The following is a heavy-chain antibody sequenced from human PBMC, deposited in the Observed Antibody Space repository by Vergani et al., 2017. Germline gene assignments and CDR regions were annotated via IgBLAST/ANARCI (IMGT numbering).Heavy chain of an antibody. CDR2: IYSGGST. Sequence: EVQLVETGGGLIQPGGSLRLSCAASGFTVSSNYMSWVRQAPGKGLEWVSVIYSGGSTYYADSVKGRFTISRDNSKNTLYLQMNSLRAEDTAVYYCARALYYYDSSGYQYYFDYWGQGTLVTVSS. D-gene: IGHD3-22*01. CDR1: GFTVSSNY. J-gene: IGHJ4*02. CDR3: ARALYYYDSSGYQYYFDY. V-gene: IGHV3-53*02.